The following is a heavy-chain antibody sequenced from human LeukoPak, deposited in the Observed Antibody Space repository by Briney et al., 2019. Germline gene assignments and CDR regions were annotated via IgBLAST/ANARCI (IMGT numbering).Heavy chain of an antibody. V-gene: IGHV3-21*04. CDR1: GFTFSRYS. Sequence: GGSLRLSCAASGFTFSRYSMNWVRQAPGKGLEWVSSISGSSRSIYYADSVKGRFTISRDNAKNSLYLQMNSLRAEDTAVYYCARQERGYSYDYWGQGTLVTVSS. J-gene: IGHJ4*02. CDR2: ISGSSRSI. D-gene: IGHD5-18*01. CDR3: ARQERGYSYDY.